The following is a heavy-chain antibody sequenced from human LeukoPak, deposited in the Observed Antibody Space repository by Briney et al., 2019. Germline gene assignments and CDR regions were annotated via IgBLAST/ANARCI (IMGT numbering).Heavy chain of an antibody. CDR3: AKSVGWVKYYFDY. D-gene: IGHD6-19*01. CDR1: GISFNDYS. CDR2: ISGNRGVT. Sequence: GGSLRLSCALFGISFNDYSMSWVHQPPGKGLEWVADISGNRGVTHYTHSVKGRFNISKDNSKNPQYLQMNSLRAEDTAVYYCAKSVGWVKYYFDYWGQRTLVTVSS. J-gene: IGHJ4*02. V-gene: IGHV3-23*01.